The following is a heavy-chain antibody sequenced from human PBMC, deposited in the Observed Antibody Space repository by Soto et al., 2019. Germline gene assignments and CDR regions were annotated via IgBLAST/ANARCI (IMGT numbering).Heavy chain of an antibody. CDR1: GGTFSDFT. V-gene: IGHV1-69*06. CDR2: IIPMIGAT. D-gene: IGHD2-15*01. J-gene: IGHJ3*02. CDR3: ARYWSAGTLYGAFDI. Sequence: QVQLVQSGSEVKKPGSSVKVSCKASGGTFSDFTLSWLRQAPGRGLEWMGGIIPMIGATNNAQKLKGRLTITADKSTGTFYMELNSLRSDDTAVYYCARYWSAGTLYGAFDIWGQGTEVTVST.